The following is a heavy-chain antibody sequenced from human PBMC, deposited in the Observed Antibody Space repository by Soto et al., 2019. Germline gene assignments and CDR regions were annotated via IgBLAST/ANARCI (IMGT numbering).Heavy chain of an antibody. CDR2: ISGSGGST. D-gene: IGHD6-6*01. V-gene: IGHV3-23*01. CDR3: AKDLASESSSEHIFHWLDP. Sequence: PGGSLRLSCAASGFTFSSYAMSWVRQAPGKGLEWVSAISGSGGSTYYADSVKGRFTISRDNSKNTLYLQMNSLRAEDTAVYYCAKDLASESSSEHIFHWLDPWGQGTLVTVSS. J-gene: IGHJ5*02. CDR1: GFTFSSYA.